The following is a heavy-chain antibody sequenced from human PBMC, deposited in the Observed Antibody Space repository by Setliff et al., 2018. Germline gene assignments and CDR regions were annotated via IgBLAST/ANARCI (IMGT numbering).Heavy chain of an antibody. CDR1: GGSISSSSYY. J-gene: IGHJ4*02. CDR3: ARGDGTTYPSDY. Sequence: SETLSLTCTVSGGSISSSSYYWGWIRQPPGKGLEWIGSIYYSGSTYYNPSLKSRVTISVDTSKNQFSLKLSSVTAADTAVYYCARGDGTTYPSDYWGQGTLVTVSS. V-gene: IGHV4-39*01. CDR2: IYYSGST. D-gene: IGHD1-1*01.